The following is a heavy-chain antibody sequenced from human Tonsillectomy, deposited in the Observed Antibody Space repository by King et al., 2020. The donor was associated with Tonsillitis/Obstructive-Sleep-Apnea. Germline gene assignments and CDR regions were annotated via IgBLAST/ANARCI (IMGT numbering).Heavy chain of an antibody. D-gene: IGHD2-15*01. CDR3: ARGGSSFDY. Sequence: VQLVESGGGVVQPGRSLRLSCAASGFTFSSYAMHWVRQAPGKGLEWVAIISYDGSNKYYADSVKGRFTISRDNSKNTLYLQMHSLRAEDTAVYYCARGGSSFDYWGQGTLVTVSS. V-gene: IGHV3-30*04. CDR1: GFTFSSYA. CDR2: ISYDGSNK. J-gene: IGHJ4*02.